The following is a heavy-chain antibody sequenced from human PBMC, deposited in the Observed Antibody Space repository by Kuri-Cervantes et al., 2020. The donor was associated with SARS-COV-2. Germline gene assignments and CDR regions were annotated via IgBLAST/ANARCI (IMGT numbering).Heavy chain of an antibody. CDR3: TREHGTGARGEGY. CDR2: IRSKAYGGTT. V-gene: IGHV3-49*04. CDR1: GFTFGDYA. D-gene: IGHD3/OR15-3a*01. J-gene: IGHJ4*02. Sequence: GGSLRLSCTASGFTFGDYAMSWVRQAPGKGLEWVGCIRSKAYGGTTEYAAFVKGRFTTSRDDSKSIAYLQMNSLKTEDTAVYYCTREHGTGARGEGYWGQGTLVTVSS.